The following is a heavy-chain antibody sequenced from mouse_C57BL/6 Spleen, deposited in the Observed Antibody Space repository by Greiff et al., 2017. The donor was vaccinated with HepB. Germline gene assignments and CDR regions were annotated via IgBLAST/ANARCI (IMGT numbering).Heavy chain of an antibody. V-gene: IGHV1-42*01. CDR1: GYSFTGYY. Sequence: VQLQQSGPELVKPGASVKISCKASGYSFTGYYMNWVKQSPEKSLEWIGEINPSTGGTTYNQKFKAKPTLTVDKSSSTAYIQLKGLTSEDSAVYYCARTYLRYWGQGTSVTVSS. CDR3: ARTYLRY. J-gene: IGHJ4*01. D-gene: IGHD1-1*01. CDR2: INPSTGGT.